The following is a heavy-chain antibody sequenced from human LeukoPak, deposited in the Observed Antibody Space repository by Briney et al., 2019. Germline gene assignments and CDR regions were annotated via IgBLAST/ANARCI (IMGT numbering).Heavy chain of an antibody. J-gene: IGHJ4*02. D-gene: IGHD3-9*01. V-gene: IGHV4-39*07. CDR2: IYYSGST. Sequence: SETLSLTCTVSGGSISSSSYYWGWIRQPPGKGLEWIGSIYYSGSTYYNPSLKSRVTISVDTSKNQFSLKLSSVTAADTAVYYCARVGLRYFDWVHHRVFDYWGQGTLVTVSS. CDR1: GGSISSSSYY. CDR3: ARVGLRYFDWVHHRVFDY.